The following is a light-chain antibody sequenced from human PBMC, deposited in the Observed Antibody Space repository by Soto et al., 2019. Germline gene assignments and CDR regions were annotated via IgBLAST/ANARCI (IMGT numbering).Light chain of an antibody. CDR1: SSNIGSNT. J-gene: IGLJ3*02. V-gene: IGLV1-44*01. CDR3: AAWDDSLNGRV. CDR2: SNK. Sequence: QSVLTQPPSASGTPGQRVTSSCSGSSSNIGSNTVNWYQQLPGTAPKRLIYSNKQRPSGVPDRLSGSKSGTSASLAISGLQSEDEADYYCAAWDDSLNGRVFGGGTKLTVL.